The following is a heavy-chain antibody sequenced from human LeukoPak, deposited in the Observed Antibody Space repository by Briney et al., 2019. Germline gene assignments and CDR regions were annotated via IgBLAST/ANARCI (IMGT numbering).Heavy chain of an antibody. D-gene: IGHD6-19*01. Sequence: ASVKVSCKASGYTFTSYGISWVRQAPGQGLEWMGWISAYNGNTNYAQKLQGRVTMTTDPSTSTVYMELRSLRSDDTAVYYCARQGGYSSAIGMGYWGQGTLVTVSS. CDR1: GYTFTSYG. J-gene: IGHJ4*02. CDR2: ISAYNGNT. CDR3: ARQGGYSSAIGMGY. V-gene: IGHV1-18*01.